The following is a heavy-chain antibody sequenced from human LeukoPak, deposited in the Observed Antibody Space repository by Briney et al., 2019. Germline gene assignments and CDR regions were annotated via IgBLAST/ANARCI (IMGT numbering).Heavy chain of an antibody. J-gene: IGHJ3*02. D-gene: IGHD1-14*01. Sequence: PGGCLRLPCAASGYTFKLYSKNWARQARGKGLEWRSYIDGRGDTKYYADSVKGRFTISRDNAQKSVYLQMDSLRAEDTAIYYCANFKPPAPDALDIWGEGTLITVSS. CDR2: IDGRGDTK. V-gene: IGHV3-48*01. CDR3: ANFKPPAPDALDI. CDR1: GYTFKLYS.